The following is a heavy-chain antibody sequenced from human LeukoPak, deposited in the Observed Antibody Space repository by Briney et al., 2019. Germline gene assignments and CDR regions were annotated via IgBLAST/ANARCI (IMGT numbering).Heavy chain of an antibody. Sequence: GGSLRLSCAAPGFTFSSYAMHWVRQAPGKGLEWVAVISYDGSNKYYADSVKGRFTISRDNSKNTLYLQMNSLRAEDTAVYYCARDKSYYDSSGYPDYWGQGTLVTVSS. CDR3: ARDKSYYDSSGYPDY. D-gene: IGHD3-22*01. CDR2: ISYDGSNK. J-gene: IGHJ4*02. CDR1: GFTFSSYA. V-gene: IGHV3-30-3*01.